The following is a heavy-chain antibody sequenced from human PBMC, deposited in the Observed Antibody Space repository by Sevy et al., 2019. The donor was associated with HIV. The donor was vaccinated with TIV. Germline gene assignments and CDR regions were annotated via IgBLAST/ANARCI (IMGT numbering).Heavy chain of an antibody. CDR2: IHFSGGT. CDR1: GGSISSSDSY. CDR3: ANKRGYSHGPFDY. D-gene: IGHD5-12*01. J-gene: IGHJ4*02. Sequence: SETLSLTCTVSGGSISSSDSYWSWIRQPPGKGLEWIGYIHFSGGTYYNPFLKSRVAMSVDTSETQFSLRLSFMTAADTAVYYCANKRGYSHGPFDYWGQGALVTVSS. V-gene: IGHV4-30-4*01.